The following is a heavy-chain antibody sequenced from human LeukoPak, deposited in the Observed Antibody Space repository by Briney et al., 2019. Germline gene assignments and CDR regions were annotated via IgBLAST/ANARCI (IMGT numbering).Heavy chain of an antibody. CDR2: IYYSGST. CDR3: ARTYDAAAGTLYTLYFDL. J-gene: IGHJ2*01. D-gene: IGHD6-13*01. V-gene: IGHV4-39*01. Sequence: KSSETLSLTCTVSGGSISSSSYYWGWIRQPPGKGLEWIGSIYYSGSTYYNPSLKSRVTLSVDTSKNQFSLKLRSVTAADTAVYYCARTYDAAAGTLYTLYFDLWGRGTLVTVSS. CDR1: GGSISSSSYY.